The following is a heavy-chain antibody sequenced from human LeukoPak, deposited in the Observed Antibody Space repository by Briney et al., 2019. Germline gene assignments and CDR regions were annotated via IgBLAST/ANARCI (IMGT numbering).Heavy chain of an antibody. CDR1: GFSLSTSGVG. V-gene: IGHV2-5*02. Sequence: SGPTLVKPTQTLTLTCTFSGFSLSTSGVGVGWIRQPLGKALEWLAIIYWDDDKRYSPSLKSRLTITKDTSKNQVVLTMTNMDPVDTATYYCAHRRRSSSWHGRVDYWGQGTLVTVSS. CDR2: IYWDDDK. J-gene: IGHJ4*02. D-gene: IGHD6-13*01. CDR3: AHRRRSSSWHGRVDY.